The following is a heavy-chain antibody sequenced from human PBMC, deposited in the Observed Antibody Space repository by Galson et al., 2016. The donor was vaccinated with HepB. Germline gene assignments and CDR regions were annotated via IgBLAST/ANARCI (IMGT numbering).Heavy chain of an antibody. Sequence: SLRLSCAASGFTFSNYGMHWVRQAPGKGLEWVAVISYDGRNKYYADSVKGRFTISRDNSKNTGYLELHGLRAEETAVYYCTRDSVRTVMVEAANYYYYGMGVWGQGTTVAVSS. CDR1: GFTFSNYG. CDR2: ISYDGRNK. CDR3: TRDSVRTVMVEAANYYYYGMGV. J-gene: IGHJ6*02. D-gene: IGHD2-15*01. V-gene: IGHV3-30*03.